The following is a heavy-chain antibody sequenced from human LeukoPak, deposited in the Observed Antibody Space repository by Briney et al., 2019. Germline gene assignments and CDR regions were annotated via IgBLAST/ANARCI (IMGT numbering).Heavy chain of an antibody. D-gene: IGHD3-9*01. V-gene: IGHV1-69*01. CDR2: IIPIFGTA. CDR3: ARVVYDILTGYYYSFDY. J-gene: IGHJ4*02. CDR1: GGTFSSYA. Sequence: SVKVSCKASGGTFSSYAISWVRQAPGQGLEWMGGIIPIFGTADYAQKFQGRVTITADESTSTAYMELSSLRSEDTAVYYCARVVYDILTGYYYSFDYWGQGTLVTVSS.